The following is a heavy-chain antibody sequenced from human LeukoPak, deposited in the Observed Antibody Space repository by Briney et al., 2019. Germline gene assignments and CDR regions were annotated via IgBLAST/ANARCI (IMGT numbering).Heavy chain of an antibody. CDR1: GGSISSYY. CDR2: IYYSGST. CDR3: ARIDDTSGYQLAWHFDL. Sequence: SETLSLTCTVSGGSISSYYWSWIRQPPGKGLEWIGYIYYSGSTNYNPSLKSRVTISVDTSKNQFSLKMTSVTAADTAVYYCARIDDTSGYQLAWHFDLWGRGTLVTVSS. D-gene: IGHD3-22*01. V-gene: IGHV4-59*01. J-gene: IGHJ2*01.